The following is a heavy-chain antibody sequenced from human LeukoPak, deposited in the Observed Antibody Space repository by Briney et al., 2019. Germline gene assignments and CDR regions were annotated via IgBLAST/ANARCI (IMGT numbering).Heavy chain of an antibody. CDR2: ISGSGGST. J-gene: IGHJ3*02. V-gene: IGHV3-23*01. CDR1: GFTFSSYA. Sequence: GGSLRLSCAASGFTFSSYAMSWVRQAPGKGPEWVSAISGSGGSTYYADSVKGRFTISGDNSKNTLYLQMSSLRAEDTAVYYCAIQYYYDSSFAFDIWGQGTMVTVSS. D-gene: IGHD3-22*01. CDR3: AIQYYYDSSFAFDI.